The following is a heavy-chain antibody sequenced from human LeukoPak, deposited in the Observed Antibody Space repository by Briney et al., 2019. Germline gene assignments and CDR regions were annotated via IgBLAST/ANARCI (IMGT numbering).Heavy chain of an antibody. D-gene: IGHD3-10*01. CDR3: AGAITMVRGVLTDGMDV. CDR1: GYTFTGYY. J-gene: IGHJ6*02. V-gene: IGHV1-2*06. CDR2: INPNSGGT. Sequence: ASVKVSCKASGYTFTGYYMHWVRQAPGQGLEWMGRINPNSGGTNYAQKFQGRVTMTRDTSISTAYMELSRLRSDNTAVYYCAGAITMVRGVLTDGMDVWGQGTTVTVYS.